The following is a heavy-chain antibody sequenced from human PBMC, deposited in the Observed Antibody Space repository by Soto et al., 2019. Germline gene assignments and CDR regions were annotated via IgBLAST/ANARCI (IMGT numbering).Heavy chain of an antibody. V-gene: IGHV5-51*01. CDR3: ARLSHGGATYYDILTGYYLFDY. Sequence: PGESLKISCKGSGYSFTSYGIGWVRQMPGKGLEWMGIIYPGDSDTRYSPSFQGQVTISADKSISTAYLQWSSLKASDTAMYYCARLSHGGATYYDILTGYYLFDYWGQGTLVTVSS. CDR1: GYSFTSYG. D-gene: IGHD3-9*01. CDR2: IYPGDSDT. J-gene: IGHJ4*02.